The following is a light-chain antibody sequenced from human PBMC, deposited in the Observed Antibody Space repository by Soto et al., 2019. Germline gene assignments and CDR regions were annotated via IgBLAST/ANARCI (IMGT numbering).Light chain of an antibody. CDR3: QQRGNWPRT. V-gene: IGKV3-11*01. CDR1: QSVGSY. Sequence: EIVLTQSPATLSLSPGERATLSCWASQSVGSYLAWYQQKPGQAPRLLIYDASIRATGVPATFSGSGSGTGFTLTISSLESEDFAVYYCQQRGNWPRTFGQGTRLEIK. CDR2: DAS. J-gene: IGKJ5*01.